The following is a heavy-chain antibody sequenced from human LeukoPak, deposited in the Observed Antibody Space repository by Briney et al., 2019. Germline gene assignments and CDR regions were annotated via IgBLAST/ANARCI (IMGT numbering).Heavy chain of an antibody. CDR1: GGSISSSSYY. CDR2: IYYSGST. Sequence: SETLSLTCTVSGGSISSSSYYWGWIRQPPGKGLEWIGSIYYSGSTYYNPSLESRVTISVDTSKNQLSLKLSSVTAADTAVYYCARHRRFGVVIIDYWGQGTLVTVSS. V-gene: IGHV4-39*01. CDR3: ARHRRFGVVIIDY. J-gene: IGHJ4*02. D-gene: IGHD3-3*01.